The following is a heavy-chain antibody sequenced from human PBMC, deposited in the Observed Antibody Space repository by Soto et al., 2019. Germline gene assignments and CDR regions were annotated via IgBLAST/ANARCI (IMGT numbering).Heavy chain of an antibody. CDR2: IYWDDDK. Sequence: QITLKESGPTLVKPTQTLTLTCTFSGFSLSTSGVGVGWIRQPPGKALEWLALIYWDDDKRYSPSLKSRLTITKDTSKNQVVLTMTNMDPVDTATYYCAHSITMVLGSTNFDYWGQGTLVTVSS. CDR1: GFSLSTSGVG. V-gene: IGHV2-5*02. CDR3: AHSITMVLGSTNFDY. J-gene: IGHJ4*02. D-gene: IGHD3-10*01.